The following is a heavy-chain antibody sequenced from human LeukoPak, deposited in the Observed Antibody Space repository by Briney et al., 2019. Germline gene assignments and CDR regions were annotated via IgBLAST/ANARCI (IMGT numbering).Heavy chain of an antibody. CDR2: ISDSGSST. CDR3: AELGITMIGGV. Sequence: GGSLRLSCVGSGFTFSSYAMIWARQAPGKGLEWVSGISDSGSSTYYADSVKGRFTISRDNFSKMLYLQMNSLRAEDTAVYYCAELGITMIGGVWGKGTTVTISS. V-gene: IGHV3-23*01. CDR1: GFTFSSYA. D-gene: IGHD3-10*02. J-gene: IGHJ6*04.